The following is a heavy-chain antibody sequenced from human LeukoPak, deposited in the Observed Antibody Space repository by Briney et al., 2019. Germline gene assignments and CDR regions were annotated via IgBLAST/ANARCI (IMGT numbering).Heavy chain of an antibody. D-gene: IGHD5-24*01. CDR1: GGSFSGYY. Sequence: SETLSLTCAVYGGSFSGYYWSWIRQPPGKGLEWIGEINHSGSTNYNPSLKSRVTISVDTSKNQFSLKLSSVTAADTAVYYCARTQRDEFDYWGQGTLVTVSS. CDR2: INHSGST. CDR3: ARTQRDEFDY. J-gene: IGHJ4*02. V-gene: IGHV4-34*01.